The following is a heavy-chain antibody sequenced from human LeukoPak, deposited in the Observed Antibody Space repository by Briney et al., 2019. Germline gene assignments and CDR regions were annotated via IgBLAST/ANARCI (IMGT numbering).Heavy chain of an antibody. D-gene: IGHD4-17*01. J-gene: IGHJ3*02. V-gene: IGHV5-51*01. CDR3: ARQATVTTRHAFDI. Sequence: GECLKISCKGSGYSFTSYWIGWVRQMRGKGLEWIGIIYPGDSDTRYSPSFQGQVTISADKSISTAYLQWSSLKASDTAMYYCARQATVTTRHAFDIWGQGTMVTVSS. CDR2: IYPGDSDT. CDR1: GYSFTSYW.